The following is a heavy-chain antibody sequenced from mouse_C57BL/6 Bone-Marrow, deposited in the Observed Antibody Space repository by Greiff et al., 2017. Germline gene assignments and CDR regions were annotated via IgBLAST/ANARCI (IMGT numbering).Heavy chain of an antibody. CDR3: ARVVATDYAMDY. V-gene: IGHV1-64*01. J-gene: IGHJ4*01. CDR2: IHPNSGST. Sequence: VQLQQPGAELVKPGASVKLSCKASGYTFTSYWMHWVKQRPGQGLEWIGMIHPNSGSTNYNEKFKSKATLTVDKSSSTAYMQLSSLTSEDSAVYYCARVVATDYAMDYWGQGTSVTVSS. D-gene: IGHD1-1*01. CDR1: GYTFTSYW.